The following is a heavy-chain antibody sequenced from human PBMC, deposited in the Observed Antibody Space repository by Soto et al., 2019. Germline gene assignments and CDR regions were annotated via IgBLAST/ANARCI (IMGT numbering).Heavy chain of an antibody. CDR3: ARGPDDFWGY. J-gene: IGHJ4*02. V-gene: IGHV3-30-3*01. CDR1: GFTFSSYA. CDR2: ISYDGSNK. D-gene: IGHD3-3*01. Sequence: QVQLVESGGGVVQPGRSLRLSCAASGFTFSSYAMHWVRQAPGKGLEWVAVISYDGSNKYYADSVKGRFTISRDNSKNTLYLQMNSLRAEDTAVYYCARGPDDFWGYWGQGTLVTVSS.